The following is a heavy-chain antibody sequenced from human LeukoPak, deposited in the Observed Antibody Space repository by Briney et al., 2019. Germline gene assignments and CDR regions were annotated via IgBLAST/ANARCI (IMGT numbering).Heavy chain of an antibody. CDR3: ARGGRIVGATAAFDI. D-gene: IGHD1-26*01. Sequence: GASVKVSCKASGYTFTSYYMHWVRQAPGQGLEWMGIINPSGGSTSYAQKFQGRVTMTRDMSTSTVYMELSSLRSEDTAVYYCARGGRIVGATAAFDIWGQGTMATVSS. V-gene: IGHV1-46*01. CDR1: GYTFTSYY. J-gene: IGHJ3*02. CDR2: INPSGGST.